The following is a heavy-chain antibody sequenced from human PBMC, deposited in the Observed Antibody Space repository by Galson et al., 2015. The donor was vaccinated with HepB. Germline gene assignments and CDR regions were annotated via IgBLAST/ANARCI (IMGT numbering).Heavy chain of an antibody. V-gene: IGHV3-9*01. CDR1: GFTFGDYS. D-gene: IGHD3-10*01. Sequence: SLRLACAAFGFTFGDYSMHWVRQAPGKGLEWVAGISKNSDAGGYADAVEGRFSISSHSTRYSLDLEMSSLRPEDTALYFCAKDVGGSGSYDYFDNWGRGTLVTVSS. CDR2: ISKNSDAG. J-gene: IGHJ4*02. CDR3: AKDVGGSGSYDYFDN.